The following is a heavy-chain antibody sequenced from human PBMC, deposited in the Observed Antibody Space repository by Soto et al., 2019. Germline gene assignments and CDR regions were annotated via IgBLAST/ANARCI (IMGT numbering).Heavy chain of an antibody. V-gene: IGHV4-59*01. CDR3: ARTRPYGGLDY. J-gene: IGHJ4*02. D-gene: IGHD6-6*01. CDR1: GGSISSYY. CDR2: IYYSGST. Sequence: TCTVSGGSISSYYWSWIRQPPGKGLEWIGYIYYSGSTNYNPSLKSRVTISVDTSKNQFSLKLSSVTAADTAVYYCARTRPYGGLDYWGQGTLVIVS.